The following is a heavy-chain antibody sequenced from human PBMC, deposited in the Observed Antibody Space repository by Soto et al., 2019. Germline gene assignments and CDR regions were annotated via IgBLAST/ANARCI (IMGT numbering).Heavy chain of an antibody. V-gene: IGHV4-59*06. CDR1: GGSISSYY. D-gene: IGHD3-10*01. CDR3: ARDSYDYYGSGSYYTNWFDP. J-gene: IGHJ5*02. Sequence: PSETLSLTCTVSGGSISSYYWSWIRQHPGKGLEWIGYIYYSGSTYYNPSLKSRVTISVDTSKNQFSLKLSSVTAADTAVYYCARDSYDYYGSGSYYTNWFDPWGQGTLVTVSS. CDR2: IYYSGST.